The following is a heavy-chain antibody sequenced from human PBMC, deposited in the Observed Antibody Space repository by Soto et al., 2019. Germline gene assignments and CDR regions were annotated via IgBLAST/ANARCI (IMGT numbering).Heavy chain of an antibody. CDR1: GFTFSDYY. J-gene: IGHJ4*02. CDR3: AREMSGGSKPNNYYFDY. D-gene: IGHD2-15*01. Sequence: QVQLVESGGGLGKPGGSLRLSCAASGFTFSDYYMSWIRQAPGKGLEWGSYISSSGSTIYYADSVKGRCTISRDNAKNSLYLQMNSLRAEDTAVYYCAREMSGGSKPNNYYFDYWGQGTLVTVSS. CDR2: ISSSGSTI. V-gene: IGHV3-11*01.